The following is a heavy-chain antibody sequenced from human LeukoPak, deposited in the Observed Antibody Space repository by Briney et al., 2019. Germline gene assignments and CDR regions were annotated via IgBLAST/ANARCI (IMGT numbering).Heavy chain of an antibody. CDR1: GYSFTSYC. D-gene: IGHD3-22*01. Sequence: GEALKISCKGSGYSFTSYCIGWVRQMPGKGLEWMGIIYPGDSDTRYSPSFQGQVTISADKSISTAYLQWSSLKASDTAMYYCARHGPPDYYDSSGYNYFDYWGQGTLVTVSS. CDR2: IYPGDSDT. V-gene: IGHV5-51*01. CDR3: ARHGPPDYYDSSGYNYFDY. J-gene: IGHJ4*02.